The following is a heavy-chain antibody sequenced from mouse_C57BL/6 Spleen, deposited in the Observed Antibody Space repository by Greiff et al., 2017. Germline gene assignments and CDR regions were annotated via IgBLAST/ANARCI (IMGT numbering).Heavy chain of an antibody. CDR2: IDPENGDT. CDR1: GFNIKDDY. J-gene: IGHJ2*01. Sequence: EVQGVESGAELVRPGASVKLSCTASGFNIKDDYMHWVKQRPEQGLEWIGWIDPENGDTEYASKFQGKATITADTSSNTAYLQLSSLTSEDTAVYYCTTGSNYYFDYWGQGTTLTVSS. V-gene: IGHV14-4*01. CDR3: TTGSNYYFDY. D-gene: IGHD2-5*01.